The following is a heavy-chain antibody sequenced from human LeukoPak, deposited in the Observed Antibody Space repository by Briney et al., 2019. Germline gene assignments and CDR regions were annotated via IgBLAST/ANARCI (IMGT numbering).Heavy chain of an antibody. J-gene: IGHJ4*02. V-gene: IGHV3-33*01. CDR2: LWFDGSNK. CDR1: GFTFSKYG. D-gene: IGHD3-3*02. Sequence: GGSLRLSCAASGFTFSKYGMHWVRQAPGKGLEWVAVLWFDGSNKHYADSVAGRFTISRDNSKNTLYLQMNSLRAEDTAVYFCARWLHFWSGYGYWGQGTLVTVSS. CDR3: ARWLHFWSGYGY.